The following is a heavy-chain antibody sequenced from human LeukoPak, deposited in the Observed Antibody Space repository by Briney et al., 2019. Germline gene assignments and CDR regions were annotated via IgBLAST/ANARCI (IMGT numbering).Heavy chain of an antibody. CDR3: ANTGYGYGTYSSAFDI. CDR2: ISYDGSNK. J-gene: IGHJ3*02. V-gene: IGHV3-30*18. D-gene: IGHD5-18*01. CDR1: GFTFSSYS. Sequence: GGSLRLSCPASGFTFSSYSMNWVRQAPGKGLEWVAVISYDGSNKYYADSVKGRFTISRDNSKNTLYLQMNSLRAEDTAVYYCANTGYGYGTYSSAFDIWGQGTMVTVSS.